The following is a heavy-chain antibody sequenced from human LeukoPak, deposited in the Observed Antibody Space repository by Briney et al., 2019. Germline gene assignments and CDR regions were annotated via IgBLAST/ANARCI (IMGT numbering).Heavy chain of an antibody. V-gene: IGHV3-30*02. Sequence: PGGSLRLSCAASGFTFSSYAMSWVRQAPGKGLEWVAFIRYDGSNKYYADSVKGRFTISRDNSKNTLYLQMNSLRAEDTAVYYCAKDVPRYCSGGSCSTIDYWGQGTLVTVSS. J-gene: IGHJ4*02. D-gene: IGHD2-15*01. CDR2: IRYDGSNK. CDR1: GFTFSSYA. CDR3: AKDVPRYCSGGSCSTIDY.